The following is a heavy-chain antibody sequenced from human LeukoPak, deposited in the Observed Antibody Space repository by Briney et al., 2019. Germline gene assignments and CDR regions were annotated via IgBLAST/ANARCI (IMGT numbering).Heavy chain of an antibody. V-gene: IGHV3-23*01. Sequence: GGSLRLSCAASGFTFRSYAMGWVRQAPGKGLGWVSGTSDSGGTTHYADSVKGRFTISRDNSKNTLYLQMNSLRGEGTAVYYCARMPGGSYYHRLDSWGQGTLVTVSS. CDR1: GFTFRSYA. CDR2: TSDSGGTT. D-gene: IGHD2-15*01. CDR3: ARMPGGSYYHRLDS. J-gene: IGHJ4*02.